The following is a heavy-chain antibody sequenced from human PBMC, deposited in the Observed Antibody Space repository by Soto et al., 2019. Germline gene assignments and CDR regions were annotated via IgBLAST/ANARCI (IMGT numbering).Heavy chain of an antibody. D-gene: IGHD4-17*01. Sequence: QVQLQESGPGLVKPSQTLSLTCTVSGGSISSGDYYWSWIRQPPGKGLEWIGYIYYSGSTYYNPSLTRRVTISVDTSKNQFSRKLSSVTAADTAVYYCASNYGDYVWFAPWGQGTLVTVSS. V-gene: IGHV4-30-4*01. CDR2: IYYSGST. CDR1: GGSISSGDYY. CDR3: ASNYGDYVWFAP. J-gene: IGHJ5*02.